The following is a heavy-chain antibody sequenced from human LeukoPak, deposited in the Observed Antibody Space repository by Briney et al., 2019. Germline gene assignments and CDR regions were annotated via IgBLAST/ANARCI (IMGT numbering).Heavy chain of an antibody. CDR2: ISAYNGNT. V-gene: IGHV1-18*01. J-gene: IGHJ5*02. Sequence: ASVKVSCKASGYTFTSYVISWVRQAPGQGLEWMGWISAYNGNTNYAQKLQGRVIMTTDTSTSTAYMELRSLRSDDTAVYYCARTTITMIVVAADYDINWFDPWGQGTLVTVSS. CDR3: ARTTITMIVVAADYDINWFDP. CDR1: GYTFTSYV. D-gene: IGHD3-22*01.